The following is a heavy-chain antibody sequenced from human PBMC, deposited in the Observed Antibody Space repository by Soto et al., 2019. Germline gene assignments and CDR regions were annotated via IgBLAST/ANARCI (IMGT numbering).Heavy chain of an antibody. CDR1: GFTFSDYA. CDR3: ARDAFPIAAPVYGMDV. D-gene: IGHD6-6*01. V-gene: IGHV3-23*01. CDR2: LNGAGGST. Sequence: GGSLRLSCLASGFTFSDYAMTWVRHVPGRGLEWVSSLNGAGGSTYYADSVRGRFTISRDNSQNSLYLQMNSLRAEDTAVYYCARDAFPIAAPVYGMDVWGQGTTVTVSS. J-gene: IGHJ6*02.